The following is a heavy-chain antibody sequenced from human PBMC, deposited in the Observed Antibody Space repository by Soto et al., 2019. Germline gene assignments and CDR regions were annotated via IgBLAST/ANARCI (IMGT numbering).Heavy chain of an antibody. J-gene: IGHJ4*02. CDR2: INHSGST. CDR3: ARRTIFWTYVH. Sequence: QVQLQQWGAGLLKPSETLSLTCAVYGGSFSGYYWSWIRQPPGKGLEWIGEINHSGSTNYNPSLKSRVTISVDTSKNQFSLKLSSVTAADTAVYYCARRTIFWTYVHWGQGTLVTVSS. D-gene: IGHD3-9*01. CDR1: GGSFSGYY. V-gene: IGHV4-34*01.